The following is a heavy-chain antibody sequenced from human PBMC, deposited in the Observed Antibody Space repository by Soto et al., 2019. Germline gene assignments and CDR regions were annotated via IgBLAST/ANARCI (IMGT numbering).Heavy chain of an antibody. CDR3: AAEVGSVYYYYYGMDV. J-gene: IGHJ6*02. D-gene: IGHD1-20*01. V-gene: IGHV1-8*01. CDR2: MNPNSGNT. CDR1: GYTFTRYD. Sequence: ASVKVSCKASGYTFTRYDINWVRQATGQGLEWMGWMNPNSGNTGYAQKFQGRVTMTRNTSISTAYMELSSLRSEDTAVYYCAAEVGSVYYYYYGMDVWGQGTTVTVSS.